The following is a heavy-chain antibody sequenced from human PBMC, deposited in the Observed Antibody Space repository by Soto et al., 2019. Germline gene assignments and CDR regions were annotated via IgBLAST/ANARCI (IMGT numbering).Heavy chain of an antibody. D-gene: IGHD1-26*01. Sequence: GGSLRLSCTASGFAFRGYAISFCRQSPFKWREWVVFIRSKAYSATTEYAASVRGRFTISRDDSKSIAYLQVNSLEAEDTAVYYCARGRLPGWELVPSYFDYWGQGTLVTVSS. J-gene: IGHJ4*02. CDR1: GFAFRGYA. CDR2: IRSKAYSATT. CDR3: ARGRLPGWELVPSYFDY. V-gene: IGHV3-49*03.